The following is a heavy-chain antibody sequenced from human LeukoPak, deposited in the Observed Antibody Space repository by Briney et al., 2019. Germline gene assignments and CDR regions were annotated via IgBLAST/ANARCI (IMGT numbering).Heavy chain of an antibody. D-gene: IGHD6-19*01. J-gene: IGHJ4*02. CDR1: GFTFSSYW. CDR3: ARRGSSGWYVFDY. V-gene: IGHV3-74*01. CDR2: INSDGSST. Sequence: PGGSLRLSCAASGFTFSSYWMHWVRQAPGKGLVWVSSINSDGSSTSYADSVKGRFTISRDNAKNTLYLQMNSLRAEDTAVYYCARRGSSGWYVFDYWGQGTLVTVSS.